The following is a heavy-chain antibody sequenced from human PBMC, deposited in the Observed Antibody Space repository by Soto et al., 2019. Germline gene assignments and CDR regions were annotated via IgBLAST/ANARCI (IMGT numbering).Heavy chain of an antibody. V-gene: IGHV1-69*04. CDR1: GGTFSSYT. J-gene: IGHJ6*01. CDR3: ARDEGHGSRSWYPSYYGTDL. CDR2: IIPILGIA. D-gene: IGHD6-13*01. Sequence: SVKVSCKASGGTFSSYTISWVRQAPGQGLEWMGRIIPILGIANYAQKFQGRVTITADKSTSTAYMELSSLRSEDTAVYYCARDEGHGSRSWYPSYYGTDLWG.